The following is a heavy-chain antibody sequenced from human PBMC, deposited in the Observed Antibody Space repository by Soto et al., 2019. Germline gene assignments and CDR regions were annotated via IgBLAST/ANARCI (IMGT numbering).Heavy chain of an antibody. J-gene: IGHJ6*02. CDR1: GDSISSADYY. Sequence: SETLSLTCTVSGDSISSADYYWSWIRQTPGKGLEWIGHIFYSGTTYYNPSLKSRLTISVDTSKNHFSLRLTSVTAADTAVYYCARDLWVEPELYYYGMDVWGQGTAVTVS. CDR3: ARDLWVEPELYYYGMDV. D-gene: IGHD1-1*01. V-gene: IGHV4-30-4*01. CDR2: IFYSGTT.